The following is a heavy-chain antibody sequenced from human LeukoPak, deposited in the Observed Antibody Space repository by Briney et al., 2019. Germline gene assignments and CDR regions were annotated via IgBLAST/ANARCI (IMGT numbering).Heavy chain of an antibody. CDR3: AKDSRGYTYGLIDY. CDR1: GFTFGNYA. CDR2: LSGSGKTT. Sequence: GGSLRLSYAAPGFTFGNYAMNWFRQAPGKGLEWVSGLSGSGKTTYYADSVKGRFAISRDNSENTLYLQMNSLRADDTALYYCAKDSRGYTYGLIDYWGQGTLVTVSS. D-gene: IGHD5-18*01. V-gene: IGHV3-23*01. J-gene: IGHJ4*02.